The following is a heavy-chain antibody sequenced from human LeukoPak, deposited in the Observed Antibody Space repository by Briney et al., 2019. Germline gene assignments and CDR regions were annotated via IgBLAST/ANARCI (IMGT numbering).Heavy chain of an antibody. J-gene: IGHJ4*02. CDR2: ISGSGGST. V-gene: IGHV3-23*01. Sequence: ETLSLTCGVYGGSLSGYYWSWIRQAPGKGLEWVSAISGSGGSTYYADSVKGRFTISRDNSKNALYLQMNSLRAEDTAVYYCANGHSYGLYDYWGQGTLVTVSS. CDR1: GGSLSGYY. D-gene: IGHD5-18*01. CDR3: ANGHSYGLYDY.